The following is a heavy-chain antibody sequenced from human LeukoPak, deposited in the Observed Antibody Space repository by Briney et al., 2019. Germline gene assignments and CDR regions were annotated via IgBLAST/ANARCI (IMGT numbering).Heavy chain of an antibody. D-gene: IGHD4-17*01. CDR2: INHSGST. J-gene: IGHJ4*02. CDR3: ARRNYGDYDY. V-gene: IGHV4-34*01. Sequence: SETLSLTCAVYGGSFSGYYWSWIRQPPGKGLEWIGEINHSGSTNYNPSLKSRVTISVDTSKNQFSLKLSSVTAADTAVYFCARRNYGDYDYWGQGTLVTVSS. CDR1: GGSFSGYY.